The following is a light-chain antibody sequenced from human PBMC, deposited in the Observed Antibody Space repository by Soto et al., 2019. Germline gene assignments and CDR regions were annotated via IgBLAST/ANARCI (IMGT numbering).Light chain of an antibody. J-gene: IGKJ1*01. CDR3: QYYNSYSAA. CDR2: KAS. V-gene: IGKV1-5*03. CDR1: QTISSW. Sequence: DIQMTQSPSTLSGSVGDRVTITCRASQTISSWLAWYQQKPGKAPKLLIYKASTLKSGVPSRFSGSGSGTGFTLTISSLQPDDFATYYCQYYNSYSAAFGQGTKVELK.